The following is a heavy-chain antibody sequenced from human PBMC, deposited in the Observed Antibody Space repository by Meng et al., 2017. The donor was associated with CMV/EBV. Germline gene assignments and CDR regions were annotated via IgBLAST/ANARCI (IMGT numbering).Heavy chain of an antibody. CDR1: GGSFRGYY. CDR2: INHSGST. CDR3: ARDRRPDIVVVPAADPYYYYGMDV. D-gene: IGHD2-2*01. Sequence: SQTPSLTRAVYGGSFRGYYWSWIRQPPGKGLEWIGEINHSGSTNYNPSLKSRVTISVDTSKNQFSLKLSSVTAADTAVYYCARDRRPDIVVVPAADPYYYYGMDVWGQGTTVTVSS. J-gene: IGHJ6*02. V-gene: IGHV4-34*01.